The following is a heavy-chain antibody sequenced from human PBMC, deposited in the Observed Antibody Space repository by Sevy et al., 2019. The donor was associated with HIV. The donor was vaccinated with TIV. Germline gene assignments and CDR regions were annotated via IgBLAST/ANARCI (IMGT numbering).Heavy chain of an antibody. D-gene: IGHD6-6*01. CDR3: FVRIRDSSEIDY. Sequence: GGSLRLSCAASGFTFSNYYMNWVRQGPGKGLVWVARLNGDGSDINYADSVRGRFTISRDNTKNTLYLQMSSLRGEDTAVYYCFVRIRDSSEIDYSGQRTLVTVSS. V-gene: IGHV3-74*01. CDR1: GFTFSNYY. J-gene: IGHJ4*02. CDR2: LNGDGSDI.